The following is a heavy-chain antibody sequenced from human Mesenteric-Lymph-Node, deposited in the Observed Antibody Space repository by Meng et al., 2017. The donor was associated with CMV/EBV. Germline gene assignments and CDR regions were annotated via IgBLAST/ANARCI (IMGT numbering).Heavy chain of an antibody. CDR1: GGSVSSGSYY. J-gene: IGHJ4*03. CDR3: ASNKLRGYDY. CDR2: IYYSGST. Sequence: SQTLSLTCTVSGGSVSSGSYYWSWIRQPPGKGLEWIGYIYYSGSTNYNPSLKSRVTISVDTSKNQFSLKLSSVTAADTAVYYCASNKLRGYDYWGQGTTVTVSS. V-gene: IGHV4-61*01. D-gene: IGHD1-7*01.